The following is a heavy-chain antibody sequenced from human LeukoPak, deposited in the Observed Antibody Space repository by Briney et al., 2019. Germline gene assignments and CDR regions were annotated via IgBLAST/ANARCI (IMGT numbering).Heavy chain of an antibody. Sequence: GESLKISCNGSGYSFTSYWISWVRQMPGKGLEWRGIIYPGDSDTRYNPSFQGQVTISADKSISTAYLQWSSLKASDTAMYYCARLALGGVYYYYYYMDVWGKGTTVTVSS. CDR3: ARLALGGVYYYYYYMDV. CDR2: IYPGDSDT. J-gene: IGHJ6*03. D-gene: IGHD3-16*01. CDR1: GYSFTSYW. V-gene: IGHV5-51*01.